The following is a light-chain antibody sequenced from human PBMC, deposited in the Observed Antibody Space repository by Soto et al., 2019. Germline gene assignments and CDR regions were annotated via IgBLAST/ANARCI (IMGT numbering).Light chain of an antibody. CDR3: QQYNNWPPWT. J-gene: IGKJ1*01. Sequence: RVRTQSPATLSLSPGERATLSCRASQSVSTNVAWYQQKPGQAPRRLIYGASTRATDIPARFSGSGSGTDVTLTISSLQSEDFAVYYCQQYNNWPPWTFGQGTKVEVK. V-gene: IGKV3-15*01. CDR1: QSVSTN. CDR2: GAS.